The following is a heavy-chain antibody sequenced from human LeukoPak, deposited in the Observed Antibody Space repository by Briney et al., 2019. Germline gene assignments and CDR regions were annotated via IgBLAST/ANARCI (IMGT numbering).Heavy chain of an antibody. Sequence: GGSLRLSCAASGSTFSCYAMSWVRQAPGKGLEWVSAISGSGVSTYYADSVKGRFTISRDNSKNTLYLQMNSLRADGTALYYVAKRSGSLINAFDISGEGALVTVSS. CDR3: AKRSGSLINAFDI. J-gene: IGHJ3*02. CDR1: GSTFSCYA. D-gene: IGHD1-26*01. CDR2: ISGSGVST. V-gene: IGHV3-23*01.